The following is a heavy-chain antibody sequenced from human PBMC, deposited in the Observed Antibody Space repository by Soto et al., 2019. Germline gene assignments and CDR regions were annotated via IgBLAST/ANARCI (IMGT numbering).Heavy chain of an antibody. Sequence: PGGSLRLSCAASGFTFSDYAMHWVRQAPGKGLEWVAVISYDGSNKYYADSVKGRFTISRDNSKNTLYLQMNSLRAEDTAVYYCARDSCSGGSCYHDFDYWGQGAQVTVSS. D-gene: IGHD2-15*01. CDR3: ARDSCSGGSCYHDFDY. V-gene: IGHV3-30*03. CDR1: GFTFSDYA. J-gene: IGHJ4*02. CDR2: ISYDGSNK.